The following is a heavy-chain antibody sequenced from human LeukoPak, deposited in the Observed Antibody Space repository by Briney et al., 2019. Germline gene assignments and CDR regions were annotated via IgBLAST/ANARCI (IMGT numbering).Heavy chain of an antibody. D-gene: IGHD2/OR15-2a*01. J-gene: IGHJ6*02. CDR3: VKGTSTKYYYYGMDV. CDR1: GSAFSNYT. V-gene: IGHV3-64D*06. CDR2: ININRQST. Sequence: PGESLKISCSASGSAFSNYTTHWGRQAPGKGLEYVAGININRQSTFYADSVKGRFTMSGDNSKNALYLQMSSLRADDTAVYYCVKGTSTKYYYYGMDVWGQGTTVTVSS.